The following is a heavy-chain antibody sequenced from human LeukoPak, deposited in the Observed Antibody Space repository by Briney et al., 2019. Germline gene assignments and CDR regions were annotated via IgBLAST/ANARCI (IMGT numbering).Heavy chain of an antibody. V-gene: IGHV3-30*02. CDR2: IRYDGSNK. D-gene: IGHD6-19*01. J-gene: IGHJ3*02. CDR1: GFTFSSYG. CDR3: AKMYIAEAGRDDAFDI. Sequence: PGGSLRLSCAASGFTFSSYGMHWVRQAPGKGLEWVAFIRYDGSNKYYADSVKGRFTISRDNSKNTLYLQMNSLRAEDTAVYYRAKMYIAEAGRDDAFDIWGQGTMVTVSS.